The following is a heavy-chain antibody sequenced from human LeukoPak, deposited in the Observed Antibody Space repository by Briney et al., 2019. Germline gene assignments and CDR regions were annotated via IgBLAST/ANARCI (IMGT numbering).Heavy chain of an antibody. CDR3: ARVLDYDSSGYNY. V-gene: IGHV3-21*01. CDR2: ISSSSSYI. CDR1: GFTFSSYS. D-gene: IGHD3-22*01. Sequence: KSGGSLRLSCAASGFTFSSYSMNWVRQAPGKGLEWVSSISSSSSYIYYADSVKGRFTISRDNAKNSLYLQMNSLRAEDTAVYYCARVLDYDSSGYNYWGQGTLVTVSS. J-gene: IGHJ4*02.